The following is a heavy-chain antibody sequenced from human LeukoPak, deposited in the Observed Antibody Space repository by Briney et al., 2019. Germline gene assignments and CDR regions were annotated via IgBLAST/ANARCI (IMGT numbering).Heavy chain of an antibody. Sequence: SETLSLTCAVYGGPFSGYYWSWIRQPPGKGLEWIGEINHSGSTNYNPSLKSRVTISVDTSKNQFSLKLSSVTAADTAVYYCAREHTARSAFDIWGQGTMVTVSS. CDR1: GGPFSGYY. CDR2: INHSGST. J-gene: IGHJ3*02. D-gene: IGHD5-18*01. CDR3: AREHTARSAFDI. V-gene: IGHV4-34*01.